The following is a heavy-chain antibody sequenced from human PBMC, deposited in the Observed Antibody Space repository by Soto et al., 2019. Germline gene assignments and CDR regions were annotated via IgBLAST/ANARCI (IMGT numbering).Heavy chain of an antibody. D-gene: IGHD5-18*01. Sequence: GGSLRLSCAASGFTFNTYWMSWVRQAPGKGLEWVANIKPDGSEKWYVDSVKGRFTISRDNAKNSLYLQMNSLRAEDTAVYFCAKGGYKYGYYYYGMDVWGQGTTVTVSS. CDR3: AKGGYKYGYYYYGMDV. CDR1: GFTFNTYW. V-gene: IGHV3-7*02. J-gene: IGHJ6*02. CDR2: IKPDGSEK.